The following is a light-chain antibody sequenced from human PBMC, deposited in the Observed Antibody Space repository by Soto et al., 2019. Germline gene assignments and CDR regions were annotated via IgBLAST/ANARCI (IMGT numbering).Light chain of an antibody. CDR3: SSYITSSTGA. Sequence: QSALTQPASVSGSPGQSITISCTGTSSDVGGYNYVSWFQQHPGKAPKLMIYDVSSRPSGVSNRFSGSKSGNTASLTISGLQAEDEADYYCSSYITSSTGAFGGGTEVTVL. CDR2: DVS. V-gene: IGLV2-14*01. J-gene: IGLJ3*02. CDR1: SSDVGGYNY.